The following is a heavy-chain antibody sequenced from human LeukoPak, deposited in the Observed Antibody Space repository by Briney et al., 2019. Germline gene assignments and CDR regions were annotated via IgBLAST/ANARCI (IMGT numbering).Heavy chain of an antibody. V-gene: IGHV4-34*01. J-gene: IGHJ6*03. CDR1: GGSISSYY. Sequence: SETLSLTCTVSGGSISSYYWSWIRQPPGKGLEWIGEINHSGSTNYNPSLKSRVTISVDTSKNQFSLKLSSVTAADTAVYYCARVFLGYCSGGSCYFRYYYYYMDVWGKGTTVTISS. CDR2: INHSGST. CDR3: ARVFLGYCSGGSCYFRYYYYYMDV. D-gene: IGHD2-15*01.